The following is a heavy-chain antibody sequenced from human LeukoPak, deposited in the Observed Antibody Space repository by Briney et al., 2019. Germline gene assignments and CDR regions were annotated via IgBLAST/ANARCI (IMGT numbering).Heavy chain of an antibody. CDR3: TRRPYCSGGSCYGTGAWFDP. D-gene: IGHD2-15*01. CDR1: GYSISSGYY. J-gene: IGHJ5*02. V-gene: IGHV4-38-2*02. CDR2: FYHSGST. Sequence: SETLSLTCTVSGYSISSGYYWGWIRQPPGKGLEWIGSFYHSGSTYYNPSLKSRITISVDTSKNQFSLKLSSVTAADTAVYYCTRRPYCSGGSCYGTGAWFDPWGQGTLVTVSS.